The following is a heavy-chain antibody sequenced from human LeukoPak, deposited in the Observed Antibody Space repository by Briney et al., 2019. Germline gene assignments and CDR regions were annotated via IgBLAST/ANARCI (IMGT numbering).Heavy chain of an antibody. J-gene: IGHJ4*02. Sequence: SETLSLSCAVYGGSFNAYYWSWIRQSPGKGLEWIGEINRSGSINYNPSVKSRVTMSVDTSRNHLSLNLYSVTATDTAVYYCTATPLRDGPLNYWGQGTLVTVSS. V-gene: IGHV4-34*01. CDR1: GGSFNAYY. CDR3: TATPLRDGPLNY. CDR2: INRSGSI. D-gene: IGHD5-24*01.